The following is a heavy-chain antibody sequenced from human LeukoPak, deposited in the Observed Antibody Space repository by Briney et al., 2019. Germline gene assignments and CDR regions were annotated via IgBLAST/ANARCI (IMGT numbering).Heavy chain of an antibody. J-gene: IGHJ4*02. V-gene: IGHV3-74*01. CDR1: GFTFSGYW. CDR2: INTDGSTT. Sequence: PGGSLRLSCAASGFTFSGYWMHWVRQAPGQGLVWVSRINTDGSTTTYADSVKGRFTVSRDNAKNTLYLQMNSLRAEDTAVYYCARAGVSYSTDNWGQGTLVTVSS. D-gene: IGHD2-8*01. CDR3: ARAGVSYSTDN.